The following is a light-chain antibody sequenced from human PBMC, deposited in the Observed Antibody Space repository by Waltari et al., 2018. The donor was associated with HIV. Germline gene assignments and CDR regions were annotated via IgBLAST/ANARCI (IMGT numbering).Light chain of an antibody. CDR1: VLPNQY. J-gene: IGLJ1*01. V-gene: IGLV3-25*03. CDR2: KDS. Sequence: SYELTQPPSVSVSPGQTARITCSGDVLPNQYTFWYQQTSGQAPFLGVYKDSERPAGSPERFSGSSSGTTVTLFIAGVQAEDEADYYCQAADSSGSYFVFGTGTKVTVL. CDR3: QAADSSGSYFV.